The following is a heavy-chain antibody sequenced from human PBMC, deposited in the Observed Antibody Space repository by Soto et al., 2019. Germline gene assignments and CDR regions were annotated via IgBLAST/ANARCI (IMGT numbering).Heavy chain of an antibody. V-gene: IGHV3-7*01. CDR2: IKEDGSEK. CDR1: GFTFSNYW. CDR3: ARAMDS. Sequence: GGSLRLSCAASGFTFSNYWMSWVRQAPGKGLEWVANIKEDGSEKYYVDSVKGRFTISRDNAKNSLYMQMNSLRIEDTAVYFCARAMDSWGQGTLVTVSS. J-gene: IGHJ4*02.